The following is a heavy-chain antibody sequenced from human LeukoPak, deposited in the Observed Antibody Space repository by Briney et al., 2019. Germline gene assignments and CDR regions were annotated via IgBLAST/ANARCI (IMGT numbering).Heavy chain of an antibody. V-gene: IGHV4-34*01. CDR2: INHSGST. CDR1: GGSFSGYY. D-gene: IGHD1-26*01. J-gene: IGHJ4*02. Sequence: SETLSLTCAVYGGSFSGYYWSWIRQPPGKGLEWIGEINHSGSTNYNPSLKSRVTISVDTSKNQFSLKLSSVTAADTAVYYCARWEGGGYYDFDYWGQGTLVTVSS. CDR3: ARWEGGGYYDFDY.